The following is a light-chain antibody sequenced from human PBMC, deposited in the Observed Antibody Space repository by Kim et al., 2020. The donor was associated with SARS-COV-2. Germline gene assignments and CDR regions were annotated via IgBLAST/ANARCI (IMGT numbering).Light chain of an antibody. Sequence: DTQMTQSPSTLAASVGDTVTITCRASQRISYWLAWYQQKPGRAPKLLIHDASILESGVPSRFSGSGSGTEFTLTIDSLQPEDFATYYCQQYDDDPYTFGPGTKLEI. CDR3: QQYDDDPYT. CDR1: QRISYW. CDR2: DAS. J-gene: IGKJ2*01. V-gene: IGKV1-5*01.